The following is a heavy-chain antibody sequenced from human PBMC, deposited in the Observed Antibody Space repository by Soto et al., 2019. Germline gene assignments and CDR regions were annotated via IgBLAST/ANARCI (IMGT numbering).Heavy chain of an antibody. D-gene: IGHD1-1*01. CDR2: LYDVDGS. CDR1: GLTISGKKY. V-gene: IGHV3-53*01. Sequence: DVQLVESGGGLIQPGESLRLSCAAFGLTISGKKYVAWFRQAPGKGLEWVSALYDVDGSFYADSVTGRFTTSSDSSKTTVYIQMNDLRPDDTAVYYCATWHEREHAFDVWGQGTTVTISS. J-gene: IGHJ3*01. CDR3: ATWHEREHAFDV.